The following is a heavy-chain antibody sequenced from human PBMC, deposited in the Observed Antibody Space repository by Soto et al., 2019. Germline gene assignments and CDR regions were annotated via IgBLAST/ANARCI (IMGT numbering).Heavy chain of an antibody. CDR3: AKDHLAAAPPYDAFDI. V-gene: IGHV3-23*01. J-gene: IGHJ3*02. CDR2: ISGSGGST. CDR1: GFTFSSYA. D-gene: IGHD6-13*01. Sequence: PGGSLRLSCAASGFTFSSYAMSWGRQAPGKGMEWASAISGSGGSTYSADSVKGRFTISRDNSKNTLYLQMNSLRAEDTAVYYCAKDHLAAAPPYDAFDIWGQGTMVTVSS.